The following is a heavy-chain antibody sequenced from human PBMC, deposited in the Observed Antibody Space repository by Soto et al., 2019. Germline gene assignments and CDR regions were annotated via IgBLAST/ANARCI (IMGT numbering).Heavy chain of an antibody. J-gene: IGHJ6*02. Sequence: QVQLVQSGAEVKKPGSSVKVSCKASGGTFSSYAISWVRQAPGQGLEWMGGIIPIFGTANYAQKFQGRVTITADESTRTAYMELSSLRSEDTAVYYCARGRYYGSGSRTAYYYYYGMDVWGQGTTVTVSS. CDR1: GGTFSSYA. V-gene: IGHV1-69*12. D-gene: IGHD3-10*01. CDR3: ARGRYYGSGSRTAYYYYYGMDV. CDR2: IIPIFGTA.